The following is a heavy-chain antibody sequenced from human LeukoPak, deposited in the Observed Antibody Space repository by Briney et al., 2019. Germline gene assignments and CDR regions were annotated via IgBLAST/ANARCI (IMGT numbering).Heavy chain of an antibody. CDR1: GFTFSSYW. Sequence: PGGSLRLSCAASGFTFSSYWMHWVRQAPGKGLVWVSVISGSGGSTYFADSVKGRFTISRDNSKNTLYLQMNSLRAEDTAVYYCAKAPAAGRYYYYMDVWGKGTTVTVSS. V-gene: IGHV3-23*01. J-gene: IGHJ6*03. D-gene: IGHD6-13*01. CDR3: AKAPAAGRYYYYMDV. CDR2: ISGSGGST.